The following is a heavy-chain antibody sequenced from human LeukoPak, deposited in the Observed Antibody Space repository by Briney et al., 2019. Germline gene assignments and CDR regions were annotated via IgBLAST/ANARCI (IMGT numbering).Heavy chain of an antibody. D-gene: IGHD3-22*01. Sequence: GESLKISCKGSGYSSTSYWIGWVRQMPGKGLEWMGIIYPGDSDTRYSPSFQGQVTISADKSISAAYLQWSSLKASDTAMYYCARLYYYDSSGSFDYWGQGTLVTVSS. CDR2: IYPGDSDT. J-gene: IGHJ4*02. V-gene: IGHV5-51*01. CDR1: GYSSTSYW. CDR3: ARLYYYDSSGSFDY.